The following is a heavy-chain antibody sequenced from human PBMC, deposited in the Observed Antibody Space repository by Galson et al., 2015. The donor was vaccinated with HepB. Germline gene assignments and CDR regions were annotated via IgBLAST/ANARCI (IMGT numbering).Heavy chain of an antibody. Sequence: SLRLSCAASGFTFSSYSMNWVRQAPGKGLEWVSSISSSSSYIYYADSVKGRFTISRDNAKNSLYLQMNSLRAEDTAVYYCARDYYDSSGYFNWFDPWGQGTLVTVSS. CDR3: ARDYYDSSGYFNWFDP. V-gene: IGHV3-21*01. D-gene: IGHD3-22*01. CDR1: GFTFSSYS. J-gene: IGHJ5*02. CDR2: ISSSSSYI.